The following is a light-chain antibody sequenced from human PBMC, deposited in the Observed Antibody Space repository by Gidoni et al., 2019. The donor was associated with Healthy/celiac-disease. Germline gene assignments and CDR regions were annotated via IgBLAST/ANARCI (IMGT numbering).Light chain of an antibody. J-gene: IGKJ1*01. CDR1: QSISSW. CDR2: KAS. V-gene: IGKV1-5*03. CDR3: QQYNSYSGT. Sequence: DIQMTQSPSTLSASVGDRVTITCRASQSISSWLAWYQQKPRKAPKLLIYKASSLESGVPSRFSGSGSGTEFTLTISSLQPDDFATYYCQQYNSYSGTFXQXTKVEIK.